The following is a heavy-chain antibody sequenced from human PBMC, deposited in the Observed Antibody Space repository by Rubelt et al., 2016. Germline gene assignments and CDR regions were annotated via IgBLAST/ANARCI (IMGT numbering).Heavy chain of an antibody. Sequence: QVQLQQWGAGLLKPSETLSLTCAVYGGSFSGYYWSWIRQPPGKGLQWIGSMYYSGSTNYNPSLKSRVTLSVDTSKNQFALKRNSVTATYTAVYYCARPHWEGELSSPFDYWGQGILVTVSS. CDR2: MYYSGST. J-gene: IGHJ4*02. D-gene: IGHD3-16*02. CDR1: GGSFSGYY. V-gene: IGHV4-34*01. CDR3: ARPHWEGELSSPFDY.